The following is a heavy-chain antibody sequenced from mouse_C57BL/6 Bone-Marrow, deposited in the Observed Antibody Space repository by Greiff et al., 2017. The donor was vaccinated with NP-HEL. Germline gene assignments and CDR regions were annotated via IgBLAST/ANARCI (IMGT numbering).Heavy chain of an antibody. CDR2: ISSGSSTI. J-gene: IGHJ4*01. D-gene: IGHD1-1*01. CDR3: ARTYYYGSSYYAMDY. V-gene: IGHV5-17*01. Sequence: DVQLVESGGGLVKPGGSLKLSCAASGFTFSDYGMHWVRQAPEKGLEWVAYISSGSSTIYYADTVKGRFTISRDNANNTLFLQMTSLRSEDTAMYYCARTYYYGSSYYAMDYWGQGTSVTVSS. CDR1: GFTFSDYG.